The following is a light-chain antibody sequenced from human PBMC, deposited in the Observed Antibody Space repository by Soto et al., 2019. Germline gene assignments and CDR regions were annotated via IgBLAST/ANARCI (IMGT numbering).Light chain of an antibody. J-gene: IGLJ1*01. CDR1: SSDVGAYIY. Sequence: SALTQPASVSGSPGQSITISCTGTSSDVGAYIYVSWYQHHPGKAPKVMIYEVTNRPSGVSDRFSGSKSGNTASLTISGLQAEDEADYYCCSCTSSRTYVFGTGTKVTVL. V-gene: IGLV2-14*01. CDR2: EVT. CDR3: CSCTSSRTYV.